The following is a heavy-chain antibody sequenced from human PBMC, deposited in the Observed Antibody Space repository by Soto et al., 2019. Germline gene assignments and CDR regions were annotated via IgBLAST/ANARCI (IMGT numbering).Heavy chain of an antibody. CDR1: SGSISSTNW. J-gene: IGHJ4*02. V-gene: IGHV4-4*02. Sequence: SETLSLTCAVSSGSISSTNWCSWVRQPPGKGLEWIGEIYHSGSTNYNPSLKSQVTISVDMSKTQFSLKLSSVTAADTAVYYCARRPELWFGEFLYYGLDYWGQGALVTVSS. CDR2: IYHSGST. D-gene: IGHD3-10*01. CDR3: ARRPELWFGEFLYYGLDY.